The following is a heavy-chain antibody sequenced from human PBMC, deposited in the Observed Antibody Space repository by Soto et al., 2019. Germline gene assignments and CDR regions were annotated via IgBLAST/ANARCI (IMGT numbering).Heavy chain of an antibody. CDR2: ISYDGNNK. Sequence: GESLKISCEASGFIFSDFGMHWVRQAPGKGLEWVAVISYDGNNKYYAQSVKGRFTISRDNSKNTLFLNMDSLRPEDTAVYHCVKGDLDTAVVNSPDAFDFWGPGAVVTVSS. CDR3: VKGDLDTAVVNSPDAFDF. CDR1: GFIFSDFG. J-gene: IGHJ3*01. V-gene: IGHV3-30*18. D-gene: IGHD5-18*01.